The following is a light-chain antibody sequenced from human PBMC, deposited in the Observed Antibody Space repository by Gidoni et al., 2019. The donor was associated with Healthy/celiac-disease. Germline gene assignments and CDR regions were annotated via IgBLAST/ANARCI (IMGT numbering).Light chain of an antibody. CDR3: QQRSNRPRT. V-gene: IGKV3-11*01. J-gene: IGKJ4*02. Sequence: IVLPHSTAPLSLSPGERATLSCRASQSVSIYLAWYQQKPGQAPRLLIYDASNRATGIPARFSGSGSGTDFTLTISSLEPEDFAVYYCQQRSNRPRTFGGGTKVEIK. CDR1: QSVSIY. CDR2: DAS.